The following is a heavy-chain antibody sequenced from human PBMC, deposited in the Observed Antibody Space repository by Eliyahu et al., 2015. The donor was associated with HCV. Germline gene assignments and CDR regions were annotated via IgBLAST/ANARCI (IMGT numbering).Heavy chain of an antibody. J-gene: IGHJ4*02. V-gene: IGHV3-49*05. D-gene: IGHD1-26*01. Sequence: EVQLVESGGGLAKPGRSLRLSCTASGFPFGDYAMSWFRQAPGKGLEWVGFIRSKAYGGTTEYAASVKGRFIISRDDSKSIAYLQMNSLKTEDTAVYYCTRWGIVGAALDYWGQGTLVTVSS. CDR2: IRSKAYGGTT. CDR1: GFPFGDYA. CDR3: TRWGIVGAALDY.